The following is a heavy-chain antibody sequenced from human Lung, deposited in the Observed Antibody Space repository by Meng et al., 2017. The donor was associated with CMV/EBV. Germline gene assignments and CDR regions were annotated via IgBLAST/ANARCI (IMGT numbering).Heavy chain of an antibody. D-gene: IGHD2-2*01. CDR2: ISYDGSNK. Sequence: GESLKISCAASGFIFNSYAMHWVRQVPGKGLECVAIISYDGSNKYYVDSVKGRFIISRDKSKNTLYLQMNSLRAEDTAVYYCARDRNQLLLGGGFDYWGQGXLVTVSS. V-gene: IGHV3-30*04. CDR1: GFIFNSYA. CDR3: ARDRNQLLLGGGFDY. J-gene: IGHJ4*02.